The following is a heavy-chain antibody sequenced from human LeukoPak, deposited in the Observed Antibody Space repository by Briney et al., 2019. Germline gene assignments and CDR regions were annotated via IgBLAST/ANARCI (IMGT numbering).Heavy chain of an antibody. CDR1: GDSVSSNSAA. D-gene: IGHD3-22*01. V-gene: IGHV6-1*01. CDR2: TYYRSKWYT. Sequence: NPSQTLSLTCASSGDSVSSNSAAWNWIRQSPSRGLEWLGRTYYRSKWYTDYAVSVKSRITITPDTSKNQSSLKPKSVTPEDTAVYYCARGLYYYDSSGYYYGGYYYYYMDVWGKGTTVTISS. CDR3: ARGLYYYDSSGYYYGGYYYYYMDV. J-gene: IGHJ6*03.